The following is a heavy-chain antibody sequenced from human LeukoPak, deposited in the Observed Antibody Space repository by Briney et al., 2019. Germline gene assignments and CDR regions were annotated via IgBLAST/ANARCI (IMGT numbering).Heavy chain of an antibody. CDR1: GDSVSSNSVA. V-gene: IGHV6-1*01. CDR3: ARQSYRRFDP. J-gene: IGHJ5*02. Sequence: SQTLSLTCAISGDSVSSNSVAWNWFRQSPSRGLEWLGRTYYTSKWNNDYAVSVQSRIAVNPDTSKNQFSLHLNSVTPEDTAVSYCARQSYRRFDPWGQGTLVTVSS. CDR2: TYYTSKWNN.